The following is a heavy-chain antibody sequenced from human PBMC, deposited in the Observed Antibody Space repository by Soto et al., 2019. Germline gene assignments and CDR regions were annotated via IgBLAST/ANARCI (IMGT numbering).Heavy chain of an antibody. J-gene: IGHJ6*02. D-gene: IGHD6-13*01. V-gene: IGHV1-8*01. CDR1: GYTFTSYD. CDR2: MNPNSGNT. Sequence: QVQLVQSGAEVKKPGASVKVSCKASGYTFTSYDINWVRQATGQGLEWMGWMNPNSGNTGYAQKFQGRVTMTRNTSISTAYMELSSLRSEATAVYYCARSHPYVIAAAGRYYYYGMDVWGQGTTVTVSS. CDR3: ARSHPYVIAAAGRYYYYGMDV.